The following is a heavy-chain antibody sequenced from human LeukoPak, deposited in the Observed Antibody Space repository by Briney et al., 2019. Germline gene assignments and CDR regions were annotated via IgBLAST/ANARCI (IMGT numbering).Heavy chain of an antibody. J-gene: IGHJ5*01. Sequence: PGGSLRLSCAASGFTFSSYAMTWVRQAPGKGLEWVSSISGSNSDTYYADSVKGRFTLSRDTSKNTLFLQMNSLRADDTAVYYCAKARGGQPGSPPDSWGQGTLVTVSS. V-gene: IGHV3-23*01. D-gene: IGHD3-10*01. CDR3: AKARGGQPGSPPDS. CDR1: GFTFSSYA. CDR2: ISGSNSDT.